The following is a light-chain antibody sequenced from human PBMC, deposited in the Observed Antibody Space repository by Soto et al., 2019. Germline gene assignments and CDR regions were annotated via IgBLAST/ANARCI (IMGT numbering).Light chain of an antibody. CDR2: DVT. V-gene: IGLV2-11*01. CDR1: SSDVGGSDH. J-gene: IGLJ1*01. Sequence: QSALTQPRSVSGSPGQSVTISCTGTSSDVGGSDHVSWYQHHPGKAPKFMIFDVTKRPSGVPDRFSGSKSGNMASLTISGLQAEDEADYYCCSSAGTYTFVFGTGTKLTVL. CDR3: CSSAGTYTFV.